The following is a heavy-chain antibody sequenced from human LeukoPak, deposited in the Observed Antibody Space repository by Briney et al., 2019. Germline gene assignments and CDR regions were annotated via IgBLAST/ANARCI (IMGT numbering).Heavy chain of an antibody. CDR2: ITAGHYPT. CDR3: TKDPNGDYVGAFDP. D-gene: IGHD4-17*01. Sequence: GGFLRLSCAASGFSFSSFAMTWVRQTPGKGLEWVSSITAGHYPTYYTDSVKGRFTISRDNSKNTLYLQMNSLRADDTAVYYCTKDPNGDYVGAFDPWGQGTLVTVSS. CDR1: GFSFSSFA. V-gene: IGHV3-23*01. J-gene: IGHJ5*02.